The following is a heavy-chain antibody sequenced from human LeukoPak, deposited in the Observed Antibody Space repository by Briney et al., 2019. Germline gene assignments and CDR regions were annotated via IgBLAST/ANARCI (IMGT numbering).Heavy chain of an antibody. J-gene: IGHJ4*02. CDR1: GFTVSSNY. CDR3: AREPFPAAHFAYDY. CDR2: IYSGGSI. V-gene: IGHV3-66*01. D-gene: IGHD6-13*01. Sequence: PGGSLRLSCAASGFTVSSNYMSWVRQAPGKGLEWVSVIYSGGSIYYADSVKGRFTISRDNSKNTLYLQMNSLCAEDTAVYYCAREPFPAAHFAYDYWGQGTLVTVSS.